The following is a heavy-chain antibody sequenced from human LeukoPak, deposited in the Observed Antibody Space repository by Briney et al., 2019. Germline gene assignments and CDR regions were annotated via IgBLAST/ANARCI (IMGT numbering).Heavy chain of an antibody. J-gene: IGHJ4*02. Sequence: GGFLRLSCTASGFTFGDYAMSWVRQAPGKGLEWVGFIRSKAYGGTTEYAASVKGRFTISRDDSKSIAYLQMNSLKTEDTAVYYCTRGGGEVDYWGQGTLVTVSS. CDR1: GFTFGDYA. CDR2: IRSKAYGGTT. CDR3: TRGGGEVDY. D-gene: IGHD2-15*01. V-gene: IGHV3-49*04.